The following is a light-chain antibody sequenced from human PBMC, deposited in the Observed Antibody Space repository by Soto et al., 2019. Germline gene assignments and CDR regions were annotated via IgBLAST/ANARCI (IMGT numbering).Light chain of an antibody. J-gene: IGLJ2*01. CDR3: SSYTSTNTVV. V-gene: IGLV2-14*01. Sequence: QSALTQPASVSGSPGQSITISCTGTSSDVGGYNYVSWYKQHPGKAPKLMIYDVTRRPSGVSNRFSGSRSDNTASLTTSGLQAEDEADYYCSSYTSTNTVVFGGGTKLTVL. CDR1: SSDVGGYNY. CDR2: DVT.